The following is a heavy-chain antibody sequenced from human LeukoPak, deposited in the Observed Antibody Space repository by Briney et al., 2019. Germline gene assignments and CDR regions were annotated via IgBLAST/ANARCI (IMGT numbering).Heavy chain of an antibody. D-gene: IGHD5-18*01. V-gene: IGHV4-59*01. CDR1: GGSISSYY. J-gene: IGHJ3*02. CDR2: IYYSGST. CDR3: ARGEQLWVLGAFDI. Sequence: SETLSLTCTVSGGSISSYYWSWIRQPPGKGREGIGYIYYSGSTNYNPSLKSRVTISVDTSKNQFSLKLSSVTAADTAVYYCARGEQLWVLGAFDIWGQGTMVTVSS.